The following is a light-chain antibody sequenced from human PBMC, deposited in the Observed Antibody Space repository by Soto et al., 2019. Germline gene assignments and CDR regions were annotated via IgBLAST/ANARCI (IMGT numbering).Light chain of an antibody. CDR3: SSYTSSSTPYV. Sequence: QSALTQPASVSGSPGQSITISCTGTSSDVGGYNYVSWYQQHPGKAPKLMIYEVSNRPSGVSNRSSGSKSGNTASLTISGLQAEHEADYYCSSYTSSSTPYVFGTGTKVTVL. V-gene: IGLV2-14*01. CDR1: SSDVGGYNY. CDR2: EVS. J-gene: IGLJ1*01.